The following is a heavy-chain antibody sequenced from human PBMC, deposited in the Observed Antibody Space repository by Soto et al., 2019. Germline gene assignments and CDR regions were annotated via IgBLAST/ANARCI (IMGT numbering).Heavy chain of an antibody. CDR1: GFTFSSYG. J-gene: IGHJ3*02. Sequence: GGSLRLSCAASGFTFSSYGMHWVRQAPGKGLEWVAVISYDGSNKYYADSVKGRFTISRDNSKNTLYLQMNSLRAEDTAVYYCAKGWRWPQPGDAFDIWGQGTMVTVSS. D-gene: IGHD2-21*01. CDR2: ISYDGSNK. V-gene: IGHV3-30*18. CDR3: AKGWRWPQPGDAFDI.